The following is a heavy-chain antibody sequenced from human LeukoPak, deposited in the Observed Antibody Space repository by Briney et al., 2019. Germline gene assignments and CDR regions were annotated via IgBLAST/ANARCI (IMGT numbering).Heavy chain of an antibody. CDR2: TRNKADTYTT. Sequence: GGSLRLSCAASGFTFSDHYMDWVRQAPGKGLEWVGRTRNKADTYTTHYAASVEGRFTISRDDSKNSLYLQMNSLKTEDTAVYYCAHLGGVVTATTDFGYWGQGTLVTVSP. V-gene: IGHV3-72*01. J-gene: IGHJ4*02. D-gene: IGHD2-2*01. CDR3: AHLGGVVTATTDFGY. CDR1: GFTFSDHY.